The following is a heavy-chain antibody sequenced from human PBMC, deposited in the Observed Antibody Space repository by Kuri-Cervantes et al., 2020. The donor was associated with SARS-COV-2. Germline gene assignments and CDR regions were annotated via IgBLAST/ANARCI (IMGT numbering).Heavy chain of an antibody. CDR1: GFTFDDYA. CDR2: INPDGSYT. J-gene: IGHJ4*02. D-gene: IGHD3-3*01. CDR3: AKDLCGFWSGTDY. V-gene: IGHV3-23*01. Sequence: GESLKISCAASGFTFDDYAMHWVRQAPGKGLVWVSRINPDGSYTNNADSVKGRFTISRDNSKNALYLQMNSLRAEDTAVYYCAKDLCGFWSGTDYWGQGILVTVYS.